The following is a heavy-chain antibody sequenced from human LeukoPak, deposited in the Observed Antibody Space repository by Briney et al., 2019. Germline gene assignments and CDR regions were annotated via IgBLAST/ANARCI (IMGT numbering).Heavy chain of an antibody. D-gene: IGHD3-22*01. CDR3: ARETYYDSSGSQASRYFDY. V-gene: IGHV1-69*04. CDR2: IIPIFGIA. Sequence: SVKDSCKASGGTFSSYAISWVRQAPGQGLEWMGRIIPIFGIANYAQKFQGRVTITADKSTSTAYMELSSLRSEDTAVYYCARETYYDSSGSQASRYFDYWGQGTLVTVSS. J-gene: IGHJ4*02. CDR1: GGTFSSYA.